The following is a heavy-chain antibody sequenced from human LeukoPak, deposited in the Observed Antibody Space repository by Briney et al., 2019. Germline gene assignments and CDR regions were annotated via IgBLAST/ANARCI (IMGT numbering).Heavy chain of an antibody. V-gene: IGHV4-59*01. Sequence: PTETLSLTCTVSGGSIRDYYWSRIRQPPGKVLEWIGWIFGSGSSNYNPSLKSRLTISVDTSKNQFSLKLTSATAADTAVYYCAREKDTGSNHAKIRYDIWGQGTMVTVSS. CDR2: IFGSGSS. CDR3: AREKDTGSNHAKIRYDI. J-gene: IGHJ3*02. CDR1: GGSIRDYY. D-gene: IGHD1-26*01.